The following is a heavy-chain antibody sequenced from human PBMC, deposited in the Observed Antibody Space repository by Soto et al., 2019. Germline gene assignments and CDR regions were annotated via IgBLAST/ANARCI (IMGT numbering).Heavy chain of an antibody. CDR2: IDASGNT. Sequence: NPSETLSLTCTVSVDSITTYYWSWIRQPAGKGLEWIGRIDASGNTNYNPSLNSRVTMSIDTSKKQFSLKLTSVTAADTAIYYCARYSNNWFQTEGMDVWGHGTTVTVSS. CDR3: ARYSNNWFQTEGMDV. D-gene: IGHD6-13*01. CDR1: VDSITTYY. V-gene: IGHV4-4*07. J-gene: IGHJ6*02.